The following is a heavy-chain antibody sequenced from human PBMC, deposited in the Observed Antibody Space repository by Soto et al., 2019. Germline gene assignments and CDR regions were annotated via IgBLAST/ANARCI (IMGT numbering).Heavy chain of an antibody. CDR3: ARDKDGGEWLPPPHNWFDP. D-gene: IGHD3-3*01. CDR1: GFTFSDYY. V-gene: IGHV3-11*01. Sequence: GGSLRLSCAASGFTFSDYYMSWIRQAPGKGLEWVSYISSSGSTIYYADSVKGRFTISRDNAKNSLYLQMNSLRAEDTAVYYCARDKDGGEWLPPPHNWFDPWGQGTLVTVSS. CDR2: ISSSGSTI. J-gene: IGHJ5*02.